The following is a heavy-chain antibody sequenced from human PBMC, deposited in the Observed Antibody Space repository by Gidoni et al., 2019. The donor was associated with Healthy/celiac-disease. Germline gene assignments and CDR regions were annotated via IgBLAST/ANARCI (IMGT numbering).Heavy chain of an antibody. J-gene: IGHJ6*02. CDR1: GFTFSSYG. CDR2: IWYDGSNK. Sequence: QVQLVESGGGVVQPGRSLRLSCAASGFTFSSYGMHWVRQAPGKGLEWVAVIWYDGSNKYYADSVKGRFTISRDNSKNTLYLQMNSLRAEDTAVYYCARDSGYKWELLYYGMDVWGQGTTVTVSS. D-gene: IGHD1-26*01. V-gene: IGHV3-33*01. CDR3: ARDSGYKWELLYYGMDV.